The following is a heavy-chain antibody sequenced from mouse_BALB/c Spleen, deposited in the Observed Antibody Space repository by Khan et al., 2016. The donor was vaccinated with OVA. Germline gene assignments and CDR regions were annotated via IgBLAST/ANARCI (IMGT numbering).Heavy chain of an antibody. Sequence: QVQLKESGPGLVAPSQSLSITCTVSGFSLTTYGVHWVRQPPGKGLEWLVVIWSDGITTYNSALKSRMSISKDNSKSQVFLKMNSLQTDDTAMYYCARGGFYAMDYWGQGTSVTVSS. CDR2: IWSDGIT. CDR1: GFSLTTYG. V-gene: IGHV2-6*02. CDR3: ARGGFYAMDY. J-gene: IGHJ4*01.